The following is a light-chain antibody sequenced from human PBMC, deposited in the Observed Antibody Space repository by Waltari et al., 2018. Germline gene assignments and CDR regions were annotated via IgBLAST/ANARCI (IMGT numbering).Light chain of an antibody. CDR1: SSHIGSTY. J-gene: IGLJ1*01. CDR3: AAWDDSLSGFYV. CDR2: RNN. V-gene: IGLV1-47*01. Sequence: QSVLTQPPSASGTPGQRVTISCFGSSSHIGSTYVYWYQQLPGTAPKLLSYRNNQRPSGVPDRFSGSKSGTSASLAISGLRSEDEADYYCAAWDDSLSGFYVFGTGTKVTVL.